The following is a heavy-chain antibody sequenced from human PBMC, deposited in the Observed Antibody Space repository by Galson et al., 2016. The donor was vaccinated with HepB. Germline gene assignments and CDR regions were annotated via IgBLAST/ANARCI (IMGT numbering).Heavy chain of an antibody. CDR1: GFTFPTSA. CDR2: IVVGSGDT. J-gene: IGHJ4*02. V-gene: IGHV1-58*01. D-gene: IGHD6-13*01. CDR3: ARDDYSTSWFPDF. Sequence: SVKVSCKALGFTFPTSAVQWLRQARGQRPEWLGWIVVGSGDTNYAQKFQDRVTITWDKSTIAGLMEMRKLRSEDTPVYYCARDDYSTSWFPDFWGRGTPVTVSS.